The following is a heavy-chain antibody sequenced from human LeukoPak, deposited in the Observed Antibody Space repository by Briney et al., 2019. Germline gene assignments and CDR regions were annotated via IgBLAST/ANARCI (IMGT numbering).Heavy chain of an antibody. V-gene: IGHV3-23*01. D-gene: IGHD7-27*01. CDR1: GFTFSTFA. J-gene: IGHJ4*02. CDR2: IGNTET. CDR3: AKDGQAFNSNWDYFDS. Sequence: GGPLRLSCVASGFTFSTFAMSWVRQAPGKGLEWVSGIGNTETYYADSVKGRFTISRDNSKNTIYLHMNNLRAEDTALYYCAKDGQAFNSNWDYFDSWGQGTLVTVSS.